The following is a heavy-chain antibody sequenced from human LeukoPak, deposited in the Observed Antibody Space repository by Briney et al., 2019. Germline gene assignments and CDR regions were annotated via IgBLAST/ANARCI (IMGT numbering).Heavy chain of an antibody. CDR2: ISYDGSNK. CDR3: ASKMATPDPDY. Sequence: GGSLRLSCAASGFTFSSYGMHWVRQAPGKGLEWVAVISYDGSNKYYADSVKGRFTISRDNSKNTLYLQMNSLKAEDTAVYYCASKMATPDPDYWGQGTLVTVSS. D-gene: IGHD5-24*01. J-gene: IGHJ4*02. CDR1: GFTFSSYG. V-gene: IGHV3-30*03.